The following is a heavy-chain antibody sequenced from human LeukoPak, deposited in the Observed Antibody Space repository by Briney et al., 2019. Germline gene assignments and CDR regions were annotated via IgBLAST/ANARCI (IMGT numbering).Heavy chain of an antibody. V-gene: IGHV3-43D*03. J-gene: IGHJ4*02. Sequence: GGSLRLSCAASGFTFDDYARHWVRQAPGKGLEWVSLISWDGGRTYYADSVKGRFTISRDNSKNSLYLQMNSLRAEDTALYYCAQDKFDGSGSYDFDYWGQGTLVTVSS. CDR1: GFTFDDYA. D-gene: IGHD3-10*01. CDR3: AQDKFDGSGSYDFDY. CDR2: ISWDGGRT.